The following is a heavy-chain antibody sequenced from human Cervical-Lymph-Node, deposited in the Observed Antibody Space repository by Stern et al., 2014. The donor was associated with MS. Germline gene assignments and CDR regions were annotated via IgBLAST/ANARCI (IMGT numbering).Heavy chain of an antibody. CDR1: GGSISSGSYY. Sequence: VQLVESGPGLVKPSQTLSLTCTVSGGSISSGSYYWSWIRQPAGKGLEGIGRIYTSGGTNYNPSLKSRVTISVDTPKTHFSRKRTSVTAADTAVYYCARDCRLRYFDNYGMDVWGQGTTVTVSS. CDR3: ARDCRLRYFDNYGMDV. CDR2: IYTSGGT. V-gene: IGHV4-61*02. J-gene: IGHJ6*02. D-gene: IGHD3-9*01.